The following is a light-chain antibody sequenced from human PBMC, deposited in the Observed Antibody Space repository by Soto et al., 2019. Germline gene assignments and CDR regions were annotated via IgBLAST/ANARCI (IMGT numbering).Light chain of an antibody. Sequence: EIVLTQSPGTLSLSPGERATLSCRASQSVSSSYLAWYQQKPGQAPRLLIYAAARKTTGIPDRFNGSGSGTDVTLTISRLEPEVFAVYYCQQYGSSPYTFGQGTKLEIQ. CDR3: QQYGSSPYT. J-gene: IGKJ2*01. CDR1: QSVSSSY. V-gene: IGKV3-20*01. CDR2: AAA.